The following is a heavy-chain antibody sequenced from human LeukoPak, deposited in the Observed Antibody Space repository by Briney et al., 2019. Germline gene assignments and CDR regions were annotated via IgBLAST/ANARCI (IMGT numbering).Heavy chain of an antibody. V-gene: IGHV4-4*02. D-gene: IGHD1-26*01. CDR1: GGSISRSNW. Sequence: SGTLSLTCAVSGGSISRSNWWSWVRPPPGKGLEWIGEIYHSGNTKYNPSLKSRVTISMDKSKNQFSLKLSSVTAEDTAVYYCARYTSNVVGKRHYFDYWGQGTLVTVSS. J-gene: IGHJ4*02. CDR3: ARYTSNVVGKRHYFDY. CDR2: IYHSGNT.